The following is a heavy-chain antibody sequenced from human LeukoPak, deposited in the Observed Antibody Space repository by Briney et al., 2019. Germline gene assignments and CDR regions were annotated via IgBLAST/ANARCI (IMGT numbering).Heavy chain of an antibody. CDR2: MNSDGSST. D-gene: IGHD5-18*01. J-gene: IGHJ4*02. V-gene: IGHV3-74*01. Sequence: LGGSLRLSCAASGFTLNLYWMHWVRQAPGKGLVWVSRMNSDGSSTSYADSVKGRFTISRDNAKNTLYLQMNSLRAEDTAVYYCARGGGYSYGSVDYWGQGTLVTVSS. CDR1: GFTLNLYW. CDR3: ARGGGYSYGSVDY.